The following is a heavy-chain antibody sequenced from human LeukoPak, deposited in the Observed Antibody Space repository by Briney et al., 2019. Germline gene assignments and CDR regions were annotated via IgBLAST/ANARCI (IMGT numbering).Heavy chain of an antibody. CDR1: GGSISSGDYY. D-gene: IGHD6-6*01. J-gene: IGHJ4*02. Sequence: SETLSLTCTVSGGSISSGDYYWSWIRQPPGKGLEWIGYIYYSGSTCYNPSLKSRVTISVDTSKNQFSLKLSSVTAADTAVYYCARREYSSSQPFDYWGQGTLVTVSS. V-gene: IGHV4-30-4*08. CDR2: IYYSGST. CDR3: ARREYSSSQPFDY.